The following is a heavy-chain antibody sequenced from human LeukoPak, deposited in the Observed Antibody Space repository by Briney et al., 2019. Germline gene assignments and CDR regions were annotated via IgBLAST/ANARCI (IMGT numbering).Heavy chain of an antibody. J-gene: IGHJ4*02. D-gene: IGHD5-12*01. Sequence: ASVKVSCKSSGYMFTSHGIHWLRQAPGQGLGWMGWISAQNGNTNYMQQFLGRITMTRDTSASTAYMELRSLKSDDTAVYYCARESNGGYGFDYWGQGTLVTVSS. V-gene: IGHV1-18*01. CDR2: ISAQNGNT. CDR1: GYMFTSHG. CDR3: ARESNGGYGFDY.